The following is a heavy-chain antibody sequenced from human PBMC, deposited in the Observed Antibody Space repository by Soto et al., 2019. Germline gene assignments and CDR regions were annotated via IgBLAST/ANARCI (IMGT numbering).Heavy chain of an antibody. CDR2: IYYSGST. Sequence: SETKCLTNTVAEGSISSSSDYWGWINQPPGKWLEWIGSIYYSGSTYYNPSLKSRVTISVDTSKNQFSLKLSSVTAADTAVYYCARQEYDSSGYYPQSFDYWGQGTLVTVSS. V-gene: IGHV4-39*01. CDR1: EGSISSSSDY. D-gene: IGHD3-22*01. CDR3: ARQEYDSSGYYPQSFDY. J-gene: IGHJ4*02.